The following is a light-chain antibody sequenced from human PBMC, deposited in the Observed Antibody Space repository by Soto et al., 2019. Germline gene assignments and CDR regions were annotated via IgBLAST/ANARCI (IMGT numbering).Light chain of an antibody. Sequence: LTQPASVSGSPGQSITISCTGTSSDVGGYNYVSWYQQHPGKAPKLMIYDVSNRPSGVSNRFSGSKSGDTASLTISGLQAEDEADYYCSSYTTGSTLFGTGTKVTVL. V-gene: IGLV2-14*01. CDR1: SSDVGGYNY. CDR2: DVS. J-gene: IGLJ1*01. CDR3: SSYTTGSTL.